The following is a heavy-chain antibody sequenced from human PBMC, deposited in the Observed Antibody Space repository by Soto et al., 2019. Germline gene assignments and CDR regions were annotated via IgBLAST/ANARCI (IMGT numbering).Heavy chain of an antibody. Sequence: EVQLLESGGALVQPGGSLRLSCAASGFTFSSYAMTWVRQAPGKGLEWVSGISGSAGSTHYADSVKGRSIISRDNSKSTLSLQINNMRAEDTAEYYCARVSLGASTIADYSYYGMDVWGQGTTVTVSS. V-gene: IGHV3-23*01. CDR3: ARVSLGASTIADYSYYGMDV. D-gene: IGHD1-26*01. CDR1: GFTFSSYA. J-gene: IGHJ6*02. CDR2: ISGSAGST.